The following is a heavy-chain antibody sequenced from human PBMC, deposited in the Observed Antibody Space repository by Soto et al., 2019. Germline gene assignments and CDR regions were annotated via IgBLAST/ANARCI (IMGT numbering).Heavy chain of an antibody. V-gene: IGHV4-59*01. CDR3: ARGRPRDGYNSVHSDFDI. CDR2: IYSRGNT. J-gene: IGHJ3*02. Sequence: SETLSLTCTVSGGSISSDYWSWIRQSPGKGLEWIGYIYSRGNTNYNPSLKSRVTISVDTSKTNFSLNLSYVTAADTAGHSWARGRPRDGYNSVHSDFDIWRQRTMVTV. D-gene: IGHD5-12*01. CDR1: GGSISSDY.